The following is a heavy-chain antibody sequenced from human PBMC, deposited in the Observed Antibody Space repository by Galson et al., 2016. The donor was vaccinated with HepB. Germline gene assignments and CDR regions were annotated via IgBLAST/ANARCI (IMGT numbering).Heavy chain of an antibody. D-gene: IGHD1-1*01. J-gene: IGHJ3*02. Sequence: LSLTCTVSGGPITNWWTWVRQPPGKGLEWLGELYHTGHTNYNPSLKSRLTISVDKSKTQIFLRLTSMTAADTAVYYCAKERREDNTFDIWGQGTLVIVSS. CDR2: LYHTGHT. CDR1: GGPITNW. V-gene: IGHV4-4*02. CDR3: AKERREDNTFDI.